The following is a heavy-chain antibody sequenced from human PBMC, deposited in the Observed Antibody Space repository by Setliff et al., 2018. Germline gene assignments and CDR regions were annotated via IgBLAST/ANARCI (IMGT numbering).Heavy chain of an antibody. J-gene: IGHJ2*01. CDR3: ARGTKTMEINYWYFDV. CDR1: GGSFSDYW. CDR2: IHHSGST. Sequence: PSETLSLTCAVYGGSFSDYWWSWIRQLPGKGLEWIAEIHHSGSTNFHPSLKSRVAISVDPSKNQFYLNLRSVTAADTAVYFCARGTKTMEINYWYFDVWGRGTPVTVSS. V-gene: IGHV4-34*01. D-gene: IGHD3-10*01.